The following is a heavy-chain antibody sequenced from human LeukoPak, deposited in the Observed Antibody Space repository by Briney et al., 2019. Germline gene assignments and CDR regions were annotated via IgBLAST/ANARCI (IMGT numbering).Heavy chain of an antibody. V-gene: IGHV1-8*02. D-gene: IGHD1-26*01. CDR2: MNPNSGNT. Sequence: ASVKVSCKASGGTFSSYAISWVRQAPGQGLEWMGWMNPNSGNTGYAQKFQGRVTMTRDISISTAYMELSSLRSEDTAVYYCARGEGILGSYWGQGTLVTVSS. CDR3: ARGEGILGSY. CDR1: GGTFSSYA. J-gene: IGHJ4*02.